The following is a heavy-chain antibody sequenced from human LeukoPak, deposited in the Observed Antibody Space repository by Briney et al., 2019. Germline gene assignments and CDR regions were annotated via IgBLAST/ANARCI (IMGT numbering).Heavy chain of an antibody. CDR1: GYTFTSYD. CDR2: MNANSGNT. CDR3: ARVIQLDDYYYYYMDV. D-gene: IGHD4-11*01. V-gene: IGHV1-8*01. Sequence: ASLKVSCKASGYTFTSYDINWVRQATGQGLEWMGWMNANSGNTGYAQKFQGRVTMTRNTSRSTPYMELSSLRSEDTAVDYCARVIQLDDYYYYYMDVWGKGTTVTVSS. J-gene: IGHJ6*03.